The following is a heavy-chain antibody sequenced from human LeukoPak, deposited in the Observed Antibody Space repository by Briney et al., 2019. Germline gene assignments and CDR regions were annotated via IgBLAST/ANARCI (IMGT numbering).Heavy chain of an antibody. V-gene: IGHV3-11*04. CDR3: AREKDDFANYFDY. Sequence: GGSLRLSCAASGFTFSDYYMSWIRQAPGKGLEWVSYISSSGSSIYYADSVKGRFTISRDNAENSLFLQMNSLRAEDTAVYYCAREKDDFANYFDYWGQGTLVTVSS. J-gene: IGHJ4*02. CDR2: ISSSGSSI. CDR1: GFTFSDYY. D-gene: IGHD2-15*01.